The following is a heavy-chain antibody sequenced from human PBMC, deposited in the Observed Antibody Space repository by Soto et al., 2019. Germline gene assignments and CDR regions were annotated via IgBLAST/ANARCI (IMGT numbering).Heavy chain of an antibody. D-gene: IGHD6-13*01. V-gene: IGHV1-18*01. CDR1: GYSFSSYG. Sequence: ASVKVSCQASGYSFSSYGISWVRQAPGQGLEWMGWISDYTGNTDYAQQLQGRVTMTTDTSTTTAHMELRSLRSDDTAVYYCARVASNWPYPYYYMDVWGTGTTVTVSS. J-gene: IGHJ6*03. CDR2: ISDYTGNT. CDR3: ARVASNWPYPYYYMDV.